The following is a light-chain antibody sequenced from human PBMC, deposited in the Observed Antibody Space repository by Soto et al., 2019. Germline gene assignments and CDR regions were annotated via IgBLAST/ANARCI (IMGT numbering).Light chain of an antibody. CDR2: AAS. V-gene: IGKV1-39*01. J-gene: IGKJ4*01. Sequence: DLQMTQSPSSLSASVGDRVTITCRASQNINTYLNWYQQRPGRDPKLLIYAASSLHSGVPSRFSGSGSGTDFTRTISSLQAEDFATYYCQQSYIPPLSFGGGTKVEI. CDR1: QNINTY. CDR3: QQSYIPPLS.